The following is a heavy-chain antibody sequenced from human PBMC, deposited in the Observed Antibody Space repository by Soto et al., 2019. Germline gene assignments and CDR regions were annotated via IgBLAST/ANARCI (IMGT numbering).Heavy chain of an antibody. D-gene: IGHD3-22*01. J-gene: IGHJ4*02. Sequence: QVQLVQSGAEVRKPGSSVRVSCKASGGSFNRHTISWVRQAPGQGLEWMGGIIPIFGTANHAQKFQGRVTIIADESTSTVYMELSSLRSDDTAIYYCAGGWGYDSTDYYYAYCGQGTLVIVSS. CDR2: IIPIFGTA. CDR3: AGGWGYDSTDYYYAY. V-gene: IGHV1-69*01. CDR1: GGSFNRHT.